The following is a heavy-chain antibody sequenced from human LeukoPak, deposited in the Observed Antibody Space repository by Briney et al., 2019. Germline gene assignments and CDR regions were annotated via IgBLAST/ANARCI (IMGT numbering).Heavy chain of an antibody. Sequence: SVKVSCKASGGTFSSYAISWVRQAPGQGLEWMGRIIPILGIANYAQKFQGRVTITADKSTSTAYMELSSLRSEDTAVYYCARESDDYVWGSYRPRSEFDYWGQGTLVTVSS. CDR2: IIPILGIA. CDR1: GGTFSSYA. V-gene: IGHV1-69*04. D-gene: IGHD3-16*02. J-gene: IGHJ4*02. CDR3: ARESDDYVWGSYRPRSEFDY.